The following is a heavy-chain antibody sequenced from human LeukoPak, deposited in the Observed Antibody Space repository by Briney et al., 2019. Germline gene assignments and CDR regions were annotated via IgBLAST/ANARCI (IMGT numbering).Heavy chain of an antibody. V-gene: IGHV3-64*01. CDR1: GFTFSSYA. CDR3: ARLVGAPY. D-gene: IGHD1-26*01. Sequence: GGSLRLSCAASGFTFSSYAMHWVRQAPGKGLEYVSAISSNGGSTYYANSVKGRFTISRDNSKNTLYLQMGSLRAEDMAVYYCARLVGAPYWGQGTLVTVSS. J-gene: IGHJ4*02. CDR2: ISSNGGST.